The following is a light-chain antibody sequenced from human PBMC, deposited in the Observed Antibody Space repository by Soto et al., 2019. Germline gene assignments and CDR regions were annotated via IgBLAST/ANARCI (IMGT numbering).Light chain of an antibody. CDR3: QQSYTSPRT. V-gene: IGKV1-39*01. J-gene: IGKJ2*01. Sequence: DIQMTQSPSSLSASVGDRVTITCRASQNIGNYLNWYQQKPGKAPNVLVYAESTLQSGVPSRFSGSGSGTYFTLTISSLRPEDFASYYCQQSYTSPRTFGQGTKLEIK. CDR2: AES. CDR1: QNIGNY.